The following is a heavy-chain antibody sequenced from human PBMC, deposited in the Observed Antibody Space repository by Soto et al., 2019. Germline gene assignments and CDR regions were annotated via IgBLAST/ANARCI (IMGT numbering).Heavy chain of an antibody. Sequence: QVQLQESGPGLVKPSQTLSLTCTVSGGSISSGGYYWSWIRQHPGKGLEWIGYIYYSGSTYYNPSLKSRVTISVDTSKNQFSLKLSSVTAADTAVYYCARDNGIGGLVPAEGHPQKSGGYYYGMDVWGQGTTVTVSS. CDR3: ARDNGIGGLVPAEGHPQKSGGYYYGMDV. J-gene: IGHJ6*02. CDR2: IYYSGST. CDR1: GGSISSGGYY. V-gene: IGHV4-31*03. D-gene: IGHD2-2*01.